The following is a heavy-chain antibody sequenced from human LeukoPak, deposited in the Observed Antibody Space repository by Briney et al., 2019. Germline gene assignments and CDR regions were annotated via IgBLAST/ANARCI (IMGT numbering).Heavy chain of an antibody. J-gene: IGHJ4*02. D-gene: IGHD3-3*01. CDR2: ISRSGGGT. Sequence: PGGSLRLSCAVSGFTFSSSAMSWVRQAPGKGLEWVSAISRSGGGTYYADSVKGRFTISRDNAKNSLYLQMNSLRAEDTAVYYCARALVLRSAFDYWGQGTLVTVSS. CDR3: ARALVLRSAFDY. V-gene: IGHV3-23*01. CDR1: GFTFSSSA.